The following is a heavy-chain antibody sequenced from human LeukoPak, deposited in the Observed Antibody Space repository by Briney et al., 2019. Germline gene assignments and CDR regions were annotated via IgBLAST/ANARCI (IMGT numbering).Heavy chain of an antibody. Sequence: KTSQTLSLTCTVSGGSISSGSYYWSWIRQPAGKGLEWIGRIYTSGSTNYNPSLKSRVTISVDTSKNQFSLKLSSVTAADTAVYYCAREGYYDSSGYYVLPWYWGQGTLVTVSS. CDR1: GGSISSGSYY. CDR2: IYTSGST. V-gene: IGHV4-61*02. CDR3: AREGYYDSSGYYVLPWY. J-gene: IGHJ4*02. D-gene: IGHD3-22*01.